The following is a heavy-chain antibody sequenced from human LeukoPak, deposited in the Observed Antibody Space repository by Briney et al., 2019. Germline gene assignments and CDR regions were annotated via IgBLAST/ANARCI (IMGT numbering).Heavy chain of an antibody. CDR3: ARHLSGVTGYTYGRGIDY. D-gene: IGHD5-18*01. CDR2: IKKDGSEK. Sequence: PGGSLRLSCAASGFIFSSYWMSWVRQAPGKGLEWVANIKKDGSEKYYVDSVKGRFTISRDNAKKSLYLQMNSLRAEDTAVYYCARHLSGVTGYTYGRGIDYWGQGTLVTVSS. J-gene: IGHJ4*02. CDR1: GFIFSSYW. V-gene: IGHV3-7*01.